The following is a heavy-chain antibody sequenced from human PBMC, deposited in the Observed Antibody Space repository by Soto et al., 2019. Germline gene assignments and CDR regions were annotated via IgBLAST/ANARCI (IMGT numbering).Heavy chain of an antibody. CDR3: ARDRSYGMDV. V-gene: IGHV4-30-4*01. Sequence: SETLSLTCTVSGGSISSGDYYWSWIRQPPGKGLEWIGYIYYSGSTYYNPSLKSRVTISVDASKNQFSLKLSSVTAADTAVYYCARDRSYGMDVWGQGTTVTVSS. D-gene: IGHD3-16*02. CDR2: IYYSGST. CDR1: GGSISSGDYY. J-gene: IGHJ6*02.